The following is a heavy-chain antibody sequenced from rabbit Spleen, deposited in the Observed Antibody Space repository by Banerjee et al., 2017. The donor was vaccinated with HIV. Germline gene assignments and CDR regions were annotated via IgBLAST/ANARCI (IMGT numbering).Heavy chain of an antibody. D-gene: IGHD2-1*01. Sequence: QSLEESGGDLVKPGASLTLTCTASGFSFSSDYYMCWVRRAPGKGLESIACIYAGSSSSTYYASWARGRFTISKTSSTTVTLQVTSLTAADTATYFCARGSATMTMVITGFFLALWGPGTLVTVS. CDR1: GFSFSSDYY. J-gene: IGHJ4*01. V-gene: IGHV1S40*01. CDR3: ARGSATMTMVITGFFLAL. CDR2: IYAGSSSST.